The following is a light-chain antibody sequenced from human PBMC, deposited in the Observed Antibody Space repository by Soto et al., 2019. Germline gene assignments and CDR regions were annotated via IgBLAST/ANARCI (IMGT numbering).Light chain of an antibody. J-gene: IGKJ1*01. CDR1: QTISSNY. CDR3: QQYSRTPRT. CDR2: GAS. V-gene: IGKV3-20*01. Sequence: EIVLTQSPGTLSLSPGDRATLSCRASQTISSNYLAWYQQKLGQAPRLLIFGASRRATGIPYRFSGSGSGTDFTLTITRLESEDFAVYYCQQYSRTPRTFGQGTKVEIK.